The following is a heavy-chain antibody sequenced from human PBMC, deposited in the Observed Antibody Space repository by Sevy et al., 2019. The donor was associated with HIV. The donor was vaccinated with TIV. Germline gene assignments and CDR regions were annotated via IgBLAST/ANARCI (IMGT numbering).Heavy chain of an antibody. V-gene: IGHV1-69*06. D-gene: IGHD2-15*01. J-gene: IGHJ5*02. Sequence: ASVKVSCKASGGTFSSYAISWVRQAPGQGLEWMGGIIPIFGTANYAQKFQGRVTITADKSTSTAYMELSSLRSEDTAVYYCARVTNSLLVVVAAAAPNWFDPWGQGTLVTVSS. CDR1: GGTFSSYA. CDR2: IIPIFGTA. CDR3: ARVTNSLLVVVAAAAPNWFDP.